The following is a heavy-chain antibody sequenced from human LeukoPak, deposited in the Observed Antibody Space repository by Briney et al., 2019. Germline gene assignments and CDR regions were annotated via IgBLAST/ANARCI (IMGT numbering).Heavy chain of an antibody. CDR3: ARVAYCGGDCYSDYFDY. CDR2: IYTSGST. J-gene: IGHJ4*02. CDR1: GGSISSGSYY. Sequence: SQTLSLTCTVSGGSISSGSYYWSWTRQPAGKGLEWIGRIYTSGSTNYNPSLKSRVTISVDASKNQFSLKLSSVTAADTAVYYCARVAYCGGDCYSDYFDYWGQGTLVTVSS. D-gene: IGHD2-21*02. V-gene: IGHV4-61*02.